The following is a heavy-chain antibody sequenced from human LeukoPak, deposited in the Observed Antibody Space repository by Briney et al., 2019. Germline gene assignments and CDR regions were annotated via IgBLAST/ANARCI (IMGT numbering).Heavy chain of an antibody. CDR1: RFTFSSYA. J-gene: IGHJ4*02. CDR3: AKDYWEQSDYVGAIGY. Sequence: GGSLRLSCAASRFTFSSYAMSWVRQAPGKGLEWVSAISGSAINTYYADSVKGRFTISRDNSKNTLYLQMNSLRAEDTAIYYCAKDYWEQSDYVGAIGYWGQGILVTVSS. V-gene: IGHV3-23*01. D-gene: IGHD4-17*01. CDR2: ISGSAINT.